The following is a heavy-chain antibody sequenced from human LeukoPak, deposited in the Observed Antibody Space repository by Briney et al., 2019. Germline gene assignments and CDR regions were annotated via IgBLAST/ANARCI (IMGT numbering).Heavy chain of an antibody. CDR2: ISSSSSYT. CDR1: GFTFSDYY. D-gene: IGHD2-15*01. CDR3: ARYCSGGSCYVNWFDP. J-gene: IGHJ5*02. V-gene: IGHV3-11*06. Sequence: GGSLRLSCAAPGFTFSDYYMSWIRQAPGKGLEWVSYISSSSSYTNYADSVKGRFTISRDNAKNSLYLQMNSLRAEDTAVYYCARYCSGGSCYVNWFDPWGQGTLVTVSS.